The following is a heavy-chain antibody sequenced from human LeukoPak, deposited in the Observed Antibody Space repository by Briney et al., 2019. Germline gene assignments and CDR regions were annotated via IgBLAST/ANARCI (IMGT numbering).Heavy chain of an antibody. Sequence: TGGSLRLSCAASGFTFSSYAMHWVRQAPGKGLEWVAVISYDGSNKYYADSVKGRFTISRDNSKNTLYLQMNSLRAEDTAVYYCARGTAAALILSYFDYWGQGTLVTVSS. V-gene: IGHV3-30*04. CDR2: ISYDGSNK. CDR1: GFTFSSYA. J-gene: IGHJ4*02. CDR3: ARGTAAALILSYFDY. D-gene: IGHD6-13*01.